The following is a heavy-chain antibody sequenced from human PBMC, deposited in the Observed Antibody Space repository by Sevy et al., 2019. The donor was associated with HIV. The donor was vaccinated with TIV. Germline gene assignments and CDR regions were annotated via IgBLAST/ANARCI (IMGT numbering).Heavy chain of an antibody. V-gene: IGHV4-39*01. CDR1: GGSICNRAYF. Sequence: SETLSLTCAVSGGSICNRAYFWHWIRQPPGKGLEWIGSTRYSGTTYYNPSLKSRVTISVDTSKSQFSLSLDSVTAADTAVYYCVSKMGGTSRTDYWGPGTLVTVSS. D-gene: IGHD1-26*01. CDR3: VSKMGGTSRTDY. J-gene: IGHJ4*02. CDR2: TRYSGTT.